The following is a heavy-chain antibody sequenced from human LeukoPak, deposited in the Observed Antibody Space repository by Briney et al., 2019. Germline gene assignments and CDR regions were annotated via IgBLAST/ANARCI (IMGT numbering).Heavy chain of an antibody. D-gene: IGHD3-10*01. V-gene: IGHV3-11*05. CDR3: ARDRYYGSVSLQSDQ. CDR1: GFTCSDYY. Sequence: GGSLRLSCAASGFTCSDYYMSWIRQAPGKGLEWVSYISSSSSYTNYADSVKGRFTISRDNAKNSLYLQTNSLRAEDTAVYYCARDRYYGSVSLQSDQWRQGTLVTVSS. CDR2: ISSSSSYT. J-gene: IGHJ4*02.